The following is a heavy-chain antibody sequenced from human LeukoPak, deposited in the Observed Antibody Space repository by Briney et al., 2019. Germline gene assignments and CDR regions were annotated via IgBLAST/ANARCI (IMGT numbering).Heavy chain of an antibody. D-gene: IGHD1-26*01. Sequence: GGSLRLSCAASGFTVSSNSMTWVRQAPGKGLEWVSVIYSGGSTYYADSVKGRFTISRDKNTLYLQMNSLRADDTAVYYCAKDREVGATAAFDIWGQGTMVTVSS. CDR1: GFTVSSNS. J-gene: IGHJ3*02. V-gene: IGHV3-66*01. CDR2: IYSGGST. CDR3: AKDREVGATAAFDI.